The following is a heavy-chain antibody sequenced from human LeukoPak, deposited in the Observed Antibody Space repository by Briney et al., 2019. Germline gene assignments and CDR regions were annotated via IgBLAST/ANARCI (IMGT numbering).Heavy chain of an antibody. CDR2: IRYDGSNK. Sequence: PGGSLRLSCAASGFIFSSYGMHWVRQAPGKGLEWVAFIRYDGSNKYYADSVKGRFTISRDNSKNTLYLQMNSLRAEDTAVYYCAKIPLAYCGGDCQGASGYYFDYWGQGTLVTVSS. V-gene: IGHV3-30*02. CDR3: AKIPLAYCGGDCQGASGYYFDY. J-gene: IGHJ4*02. D-gene: IGHD2-21*01. CDR1: GFIFSSYG.